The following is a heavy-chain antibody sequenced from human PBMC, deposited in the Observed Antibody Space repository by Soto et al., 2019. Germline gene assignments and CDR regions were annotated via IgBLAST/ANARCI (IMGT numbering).Heavy chain of an antibody. Sequence: GGSLRLSCAASGFSFSSYGMHWVRQAPGKGLERVAVIWYDGSNKYYADSVKGRFTISRDISKNTLYLLMNSLRAEDTAVYYCARDGSGDRHAFDIWGQGTMVTVSS. CDR2: IWYDGSNK. J-gene: IGHJ3*02. CDR1: GFSFSSYG. D-gene: IGHD3-10*01. V-gene: IGHV3-33*01. CDR3: ARDGSGDRHAFDI.